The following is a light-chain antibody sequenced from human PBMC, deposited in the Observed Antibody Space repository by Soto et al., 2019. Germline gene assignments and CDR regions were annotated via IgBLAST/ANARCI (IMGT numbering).Light chain of an antibody. Sequence: DIQLTQSPSFLSASVGDRVTITCRASQGISSYLAWYQQKPGKAPKLLIYAASTLQSGVPSRFSGSGSGTEFTRTISSLQPEDFATYYCQQLNSYPLTFGQGTRLEMK. CDR3: QQLNSYPLT. V-gene: IGKV1-9*01. J-gene: IGKJ5*01. CDR1: QGISSY. CDR2: AAS.